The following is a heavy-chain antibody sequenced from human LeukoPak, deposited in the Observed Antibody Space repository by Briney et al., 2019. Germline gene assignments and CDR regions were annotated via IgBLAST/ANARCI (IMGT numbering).Heavy chain of an antibody. CDR1: GYTFTAYY. Sequence: ASVKVSCKASGYTFTAYYIHWVQQAPGQGREWMGRINPNSGATNYAPKFQGRVTMTRDTSINTAYMELSRLRSDDTAFYYCARESSSADAYDFWGHGTMVTVSS. D-gene: IGHD6-6*01. CDR3: ARESSSADAYDF. J-gene: IGHJ3*01. CDR2: INPNSGAT. V-gene: IGHV1-2*06.